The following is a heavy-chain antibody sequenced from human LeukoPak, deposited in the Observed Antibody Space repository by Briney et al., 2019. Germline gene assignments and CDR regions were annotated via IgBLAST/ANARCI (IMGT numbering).Heavy chain of an antibody. CDR1: GFTFSAYA. CDR2: IRGGGGSA. Sequence: GSLRLSCTASGFTFSAYALMWVRQAPGKGPEWVSAIRGGGGSAFYADSVKGRFTISRDNSKYTLFLQMNSLRAEDTAVYYCARDPNGDYIGAFDMWGPGTMVTVSS. CDR3: ARDPNGDYIGAFDM. J-gene: IGHJ3*02. D-gene: IGHD4-17*01. V-gene: IGHV3-23*01.